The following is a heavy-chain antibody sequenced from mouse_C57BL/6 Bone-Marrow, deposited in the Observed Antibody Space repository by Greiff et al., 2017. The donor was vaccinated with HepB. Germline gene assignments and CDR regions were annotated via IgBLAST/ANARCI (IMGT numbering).Heavy chain of an antibody. J-gene: IGHJ1*03. Sequence: EVKLQESGAELVRPGASVKLSCTASGFNIKDYYMHWVKQRPEQGLEWIGRIDPEDGDTEYDPKFQGKATMTADTSSNTAYLQLSSRTSEDTAVYYCTTELPWYFDVWGTGTTVTVSS. D-gene: IGHD1-1*01. CDR1: GFNIKDYY. CDR2: IDPEDGDT. V-gene: IGHV14-1*01. CDR3: TTELPWYFDV.